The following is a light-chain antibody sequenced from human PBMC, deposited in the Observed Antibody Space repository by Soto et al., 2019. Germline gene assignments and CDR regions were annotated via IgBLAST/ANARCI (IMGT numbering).Light chain of an antibody. Sequence: SYELTQPPSVSVAPGQTAWITCGGNNVGSESVHWYQQKPGQATVLVVYDDSDRPSGIPERFSGSNSGNTATLTISRVEAGDGADYYCQVWDSSSDHYVFGTGTKVTVL. V-gene: IGLV3-21*02. CDR3: QVWDSSSDHYV. J-gene: IGLJ1*01. CDR2: DDS. CDR1: NVGSES.